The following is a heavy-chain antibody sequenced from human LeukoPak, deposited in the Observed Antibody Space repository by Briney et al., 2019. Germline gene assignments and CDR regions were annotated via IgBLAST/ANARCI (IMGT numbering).Heavy chain of an antibody. V-gene: IGHV3-66*01. CDR3: ARDLPFDY. CDR2: IYSGGST. CDR1: GFTVSSNY. J-gene: IGHJ4*02. Sequence: GGSPRLSCAASGFTVSSNYMSWVRQAPGKGLEWVSVIYSGGSTYYAESVKGRFTISRDNSKNTLYLQMNSLRAEDTAVYYCARDLPFDYWGQGTLVTVSS.